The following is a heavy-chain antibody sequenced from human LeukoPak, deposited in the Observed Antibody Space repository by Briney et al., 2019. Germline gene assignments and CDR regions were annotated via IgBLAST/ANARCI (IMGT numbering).Heavy chain of an antibody. Sequence: ASVKVSCKASGYTFTGYYMHWVRQAPGQGLEWMGWINPNSGGTNYAQKFQGRVTMTRDTSISTAYMELNSLRAEDTAVYYCAKGVGTMIVVDRYPTFLNYWGQGTLVTVSS. D-gene: IGHD3-22*01. J-gene: IGHJ4*02. CDR1: GYTFTGYY. CDR2: INPNSGGT. CDR3: AKGVGTMIVVDRYPTFLNY. V-gene: IGHV1-2*02.